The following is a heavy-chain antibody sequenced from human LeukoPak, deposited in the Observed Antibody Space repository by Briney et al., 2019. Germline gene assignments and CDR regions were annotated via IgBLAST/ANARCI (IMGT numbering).Heavy chain of an antibody. Sequence: GGSLRLSCAPSGFTFNNYGMHWVRQAPGKGLEWVAFIRDDGSIKYYADSVKGRFTISRDNSKNTLSLQMKSLRAEDTAVYYCAKDRGRRIVVVPATKWGTFDYWGQGTLVTVSS. D-gene: IGHD2-2*01. CDR2: IRDDGSIK. CDR1: GFTFNNYG. J-gene: IGHJ4*02. V-gene: IGHV3-30*02. CDR3: AKDRGRRIVVVPATKWGTFDY.